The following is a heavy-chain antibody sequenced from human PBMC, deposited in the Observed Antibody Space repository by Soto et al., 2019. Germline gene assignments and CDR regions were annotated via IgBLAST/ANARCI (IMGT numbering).Heavy chain of an antibody. CDR2: IIPIFGTA. Sequence: QVQLVQSGAEVKKPGSSVKVSCKASGGTFSSYSINWVRQAPGQGLEWMGEIIPIFGTANYAQKFQGRVTITAAESTSTAYMELSILRSEDTAVYYCARDGGGHSGGMDYWGQGTLFTVSS. D-gene: IGHD2-15*01. V-gene: IGHV1-69*01. J-gene: IGHJ4*02. CDR3: ARDGGGHSGGMDY. CDR1: GGTFSSYS.